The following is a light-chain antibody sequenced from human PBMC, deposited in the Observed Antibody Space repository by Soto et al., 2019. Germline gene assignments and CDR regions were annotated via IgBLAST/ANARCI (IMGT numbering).Light chain of an antibody. J-gene: IGKJ1*01. CDR1: QSVSSN. Sequence: EIVMTQYPATLSVSPGERATLSCRASQSVSSNLAWYQQKPGQAPRLLIYGASTRATGIPARLSGSGSGTEFPLTISSLQSEDFAVYYCQQYNNWPTFGHGTKVDI. CDR2: GAS. V-gene: IGKV3-15*01. CDR3: QQYNNWPT.